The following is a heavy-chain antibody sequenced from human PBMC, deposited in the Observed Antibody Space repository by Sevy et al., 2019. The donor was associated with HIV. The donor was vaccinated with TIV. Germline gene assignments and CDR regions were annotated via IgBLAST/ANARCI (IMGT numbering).Heavy chain of an antibody. J-gene: IGHJ4*02. CDR2: ISSSSSTI. V-gene: IGHV3-48*01. CDR3: AREVGAISPMLDY. CDR1: GFTLSSYS. Sequence: GGSLRLSCAASGFTLSSYSMNWVRQAPGKGLEWVSYISSSSSTIYYADSVKGRFTISRDNAKNSLYLQMNSLRAEDTAVYYCAREVGAISPMLDYWGQGTLVTVSS. D-gene: IGHD1-26*01.